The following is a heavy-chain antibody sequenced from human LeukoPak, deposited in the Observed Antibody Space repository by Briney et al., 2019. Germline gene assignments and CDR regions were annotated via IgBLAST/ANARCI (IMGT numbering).Heavy chain of an antibody. D-gene: IGHD1-14*01. Sequence: GGSLRLSCAASGFTVSSNYMSWVRQAPGKGLEWVSVIYSGGSTYYADSVKGRFTISRDNSKNTLYPQMNSLRAEDTAVYYCARDRRTGRRIGYYYYMDVWGKGTTVTVSS. CDR3: ARDRRTGRRIGYYYYMDV. V-gene: IGHV3-66*02. CDR1: GFTVSSNY. CDR2: IYSGGST. J-gene: IGHJ6*03.